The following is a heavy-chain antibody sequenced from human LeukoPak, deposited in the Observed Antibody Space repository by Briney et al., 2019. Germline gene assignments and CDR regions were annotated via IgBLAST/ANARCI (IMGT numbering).Heavy chain of an antibody. V-gene: IGHV2-5*01. Sequence: SGPTLLKPTQTLTLTCSFSGFSLSTSGVGVGWIRQPPGEALEWLALIYWHDDQRYSPSLKSRLTITKDTSKNQVVLTMTNMDPVDTATYHCGRFYYHVSSAYQYYFDQWGQGTLVTVSS. CDR2: IYWHDDQ. CDR3: GRFYYHVSSAYQYYFDQ. CDR1: GFSLSTSGVG. D-gene: IGHD3-22*01. J-gene: IGHJ4*02.